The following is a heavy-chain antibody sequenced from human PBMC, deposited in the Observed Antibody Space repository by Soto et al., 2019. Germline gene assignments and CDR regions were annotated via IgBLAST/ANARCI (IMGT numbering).Heavy chain of an antibody. CDR3: ARSRVGQYGMNV. CDR2: INHSGST. D-gene: IGHD1-26*01. CDR1: GGAFSGYC. Sequence: PSETLYLTCPVSGGAFSGYCRSLIRLPPGKGLEWIGDINHSGSTNYNPSLKSRVTISVDTSKNQFSLKLSSVTAADTAVYYCARSRVGQYGMNVWGQGTTIT. J-gene: IGHJ6*02. V-gene: IGHV4-34*01.